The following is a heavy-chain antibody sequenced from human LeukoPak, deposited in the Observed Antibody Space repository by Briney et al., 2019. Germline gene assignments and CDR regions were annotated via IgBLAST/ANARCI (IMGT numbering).Heavy chain of an antibody. V-gene: IGHV7-4-1*02. D-gene: IGHD3-3*01. CDR3: ARVHDFWSGSHFDY. Sequence: ASVRVSCKVSGYTLTELAMHWVRQAPGQGLEWMGWINTNTGNPTYAQGFTGRFVFSLDTSVSTAYLQISSLKAEDTAVYYCARVHDFWSGSHFDYWGQGTLVTVSS. CDR2: INTNTGNP. J-gene: IGHJ4*02. CDR1: GYTLTELA.